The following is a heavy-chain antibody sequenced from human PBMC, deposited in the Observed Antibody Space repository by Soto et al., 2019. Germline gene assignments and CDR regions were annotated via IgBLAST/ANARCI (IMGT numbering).Heavy chain of an antibody. CDR1: GFTFDDYA. J-gene: IGHJ4*02. V-gene: IGHV3-9*01. Sequence: PVGSLRLSCAASGFTFDDYAMHWVRQVPGKGLEWVSGTNWNSGSIGYADSVKGRFAISRDNAKNSLHLQMNSLRAEDTAVFYCAKEPKIQLWLHYFDYWGQGTLVTVSS. CDR3: AKEPKIQLWLHYFDY. CDR2: TNWNSGSI. D-gene: IGHD5-18*01.